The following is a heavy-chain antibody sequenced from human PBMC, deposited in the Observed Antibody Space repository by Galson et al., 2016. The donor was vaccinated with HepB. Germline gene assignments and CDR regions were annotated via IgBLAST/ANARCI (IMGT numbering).Heavy chain of an antibody. J-gene: IGHJ4*02. Sequence: QSGAEVKKPGESLKISCKGSEYSFINYWIGWVRQMPGKGLEWMGIIYPGDSDTRYSPSFQGQVTISADKSISSAYLQWSSLKASDTAMYYCARLYYDFWVNYTDQYYFDYWGQGTLVTVSS. D-gene: IGHD3-3*01. CDR3: ARLYYDFWVNYTDQYYFDY. CDR2: IYPGDSDT. V-gene: IGHV5-51*01. CDR1: EYSFINYW.